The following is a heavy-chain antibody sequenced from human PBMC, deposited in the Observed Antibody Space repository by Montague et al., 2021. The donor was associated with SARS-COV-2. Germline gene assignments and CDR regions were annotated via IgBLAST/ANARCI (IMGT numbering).Heavy chain of an antibody. CDR1: GGSVNSGNYY. V-gene: IGHV4-61*02. J-gene: IGHJ6*02. Sequence: TLSLTCTVSGGSVNSGNYYWSWIRQPAGKRLEWMGRISTSGNKNYNPSLQSRLSILVDKSKNQFSLNLRSVTAADTAVYYCARDTEVEIRTYSYYKMDVWGLGTTVTVSS. CDR3: ARDTEVEIRTYSYYKMDV. D-gene: IGHD2-21*01. CDR2: ISTSGNK.